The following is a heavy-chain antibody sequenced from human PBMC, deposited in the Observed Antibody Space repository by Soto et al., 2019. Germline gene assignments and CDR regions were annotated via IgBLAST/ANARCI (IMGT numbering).Heavy chain of an antibody. CDR2: IYWDDSK. CDR1: GFSLSTSGVG. Sequence: QITLKESGPTLVRPTQTLTLTCAFSGFSLSTSGVGVGWIRQPPGKALEWLAVIYWDDSKHYSPSLRSRLTITKDTSKNQVFLTMTNMDPMDTCTYYCAHKGPEDWPLDYWGQGTLVTVSS. V-gene: IGHV2-5*02. J-gene: IGHJ4*02. CDR3: AHKGPEDWPLDY. D-gene: IGHD3-9*01.